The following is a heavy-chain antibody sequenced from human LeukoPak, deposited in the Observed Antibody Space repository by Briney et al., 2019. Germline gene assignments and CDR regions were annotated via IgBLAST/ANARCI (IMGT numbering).Heavy chain of an antibody. CDR1: GYTFTTYY. J-gene: IGHJ6*02. V-gene: IGHV1-18*04. CDR2: ISAYNGNT. CDR3: ARGSSSWAGYYYYYYGMDV. D-gene: IGHD6-13*01. Sequence: ASVKVSCKASGYTFTTYYILWVRQAPGQGLEWMGWISAYNGNTNYAQKLQGRVTMTTDTSTSTAYMELRSLRSDDTAVYYCARGSSSWAGYYYYYYGMDVWGQGTTVTVSS.